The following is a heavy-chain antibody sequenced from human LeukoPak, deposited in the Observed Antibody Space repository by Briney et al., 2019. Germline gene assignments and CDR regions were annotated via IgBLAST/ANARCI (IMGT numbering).Heavy chain of an antibody. CDR2: ISDSGTST. V-gene: IGHV3-23*01. CDR1: GFTFSNYA. Sequence: GGSLRLSCAASGFTFSNYAMTWVRQAPGKGLEWVSSISDSGTSTYYADSVKGRFTISRDNSKNTLFLQMNSLRAEDTAVYYCAAYYDSSGYYYAFDYWGQGTLVTVSS. CDR3: AAYYDSSGYYYAFDY. D-gene: IGHD3-22*01. J-gene: IGHJ4*02.